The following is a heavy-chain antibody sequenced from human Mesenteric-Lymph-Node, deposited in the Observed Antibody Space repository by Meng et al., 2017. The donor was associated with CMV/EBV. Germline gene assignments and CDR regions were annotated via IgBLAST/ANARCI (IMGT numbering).Heavy chain of an antibody. CDR3: ARGRRGPDY. V-gene: IGHV1-18*01. CDR2: ISAYNDT. J-gene: IGHJ4*02. Sequence: ASVKVSCKAFGGTFSNYAVSWVRQAPGQGLEWMGWISAYNDTNYVQKLQGRVTMTTDTSTSTAYMELRSLRSDDTAVYYCARGRRGPDYWGQGTLVTVSS. CDR1: GGTFSNYA.